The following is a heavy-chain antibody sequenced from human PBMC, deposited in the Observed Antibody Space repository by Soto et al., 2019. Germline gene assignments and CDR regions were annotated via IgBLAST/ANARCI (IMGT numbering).Heavy chain of an antibody. CDR2: IYYSGST. CDR3: ARPRNDYRNYGRSDPYYGMDV. J-gene: IGHJ6*02. V-gene: IGHV4-59*01. D-gene: IGHD4-4*01. CDR1: GGSISSYY. Sequence: QVQLQESGPGLVKPSETLSLTCTVSGGSISSYYWSWIRQPPGKGLEWIGYIYYSGSTNYNPSLMRPATISVDTSKNQFSPKLSSVTAAEPAAYYCARPRNDYRNYGRSDPYYGMDVWGQATTVTVSS.